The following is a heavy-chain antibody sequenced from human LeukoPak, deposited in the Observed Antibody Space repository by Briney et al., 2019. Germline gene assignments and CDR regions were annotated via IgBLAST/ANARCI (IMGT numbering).Heavy chain of an antibody. V-gene: IGHV4-34*01. Sequence: SETLSLTCAVYGGSLSGYYWSWIRQPPGKGLEWIGEINHSGSTNYNPSLKSRVTISVDTSKNQFSLKLSSVTAADTAVYYCARGPYSSGWYGAFDIWGQGTMVTVSS. J-gene: IGHJ3*02. D-gene: IGHD6-19*01. CDR3: ARGPYSSGWYGAFDI. CDR2: INHSGST. CDR1: GGSLSGYY.